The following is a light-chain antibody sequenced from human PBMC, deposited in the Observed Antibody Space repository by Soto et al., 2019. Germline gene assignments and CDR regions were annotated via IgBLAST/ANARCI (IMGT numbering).Light chain of an antibody. V-gene: IGKV2-30*01. Sequence: DVVMTQSPLSLPVTLGQPASISCRSSQSLVYRDGDTYVNWFRQRPGQSPRRLIYKVSNRDSGVPDRFSGSGSGTDFTLKISRVEAEDVGVYYCMQGTHWPPSFGQGTKVEIK. CDR3: MQGTHWPPS. CDR2: KVS. J-gene: IGKJ1*01. CDR1: QSLVYRDGDTY.